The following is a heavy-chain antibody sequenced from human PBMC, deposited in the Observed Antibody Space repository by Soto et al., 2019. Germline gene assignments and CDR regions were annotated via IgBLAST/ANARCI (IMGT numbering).Heavy chain of an antibody. CDR2: INSDGSST. Sequence: GGSLRLSCAASGFTFSSYWMHWVRQAPGKGLVWVSRINSDGSSTNYADSVKGRFTISRDNAKNTLYLQMNSLRAEDTAVYYCARAGYYDFWSGYHYGMDVWGQGTTVTVSS. CDR3: ARAGYYDFWSGYHYGMDV. CDR1: GFTFSSYW. J-gene: IGHJ6*02. D-gene: IGHD3-3*01. V-gene: IGHV3-74*01.